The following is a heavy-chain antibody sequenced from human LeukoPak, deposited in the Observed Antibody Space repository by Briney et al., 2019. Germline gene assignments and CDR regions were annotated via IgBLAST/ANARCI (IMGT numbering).Heavy chain of an antibody. CDR2: ISGSGGST. Sequence: GGSLRLSCAASGFTFGSSWMIWVRQAPGKGLEWVSAISGSGGSTYYADSVKGRFTISRDNSKNTLYLQMNSLRAEDTAVYYCAKPLWFGPYFDYWGQGTLVTVSS. CDR3: AKPLWFGPYFDY. CDR1: GFTFGSSW. V-gene: IGHV3-23*01. J-gene: IGHJ4*02. D-gene: IGHD3-10*01.